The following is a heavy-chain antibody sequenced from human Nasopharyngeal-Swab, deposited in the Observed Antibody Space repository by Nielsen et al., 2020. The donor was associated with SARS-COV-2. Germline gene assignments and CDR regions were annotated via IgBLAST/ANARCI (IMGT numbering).Heavy chain of an antibody. CDR1: GGTFSAYY. CDR3: ARGLSGIVPAPILGLGPYYYYYYMDV. J-gene: IGHJ6*03. D-gene: IGHD2-2*01. V-gene: IGHV4-34*01. Sequence: SETLSLTCAVYGGTFSAYYWGWIRQPPGKGLEWIAEINHSGSTNYNPSLKSRVTLSVDTSMNQFSLELRSVTAADTAVYYCARGLSGIVPAPILGLGPYYYYYYMDVWGKGTTVTVSS. CDR2: INHSGST.